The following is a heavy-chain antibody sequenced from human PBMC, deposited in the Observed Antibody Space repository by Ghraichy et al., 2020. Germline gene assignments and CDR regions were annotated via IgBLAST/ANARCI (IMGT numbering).Heavy chain of an antibody. CDR2: INHSGST. D-gene: IGHD4-11*01. CDR1: GGSFSGYY. Sequence: SETLSLTCAVYGGSFSGYYWSWIRQPPGKGLEWIGEINHSGSTNYNPSLKSRVTISVDTSKNQFSLKLSSVTAADTAVYYCARGHIGYSNYDYWGQGTLVTVSS. J-gene: IGHJ4*02. CDR3: ARGHIGYSNYDY. V-gene: IGHV4-34*01.